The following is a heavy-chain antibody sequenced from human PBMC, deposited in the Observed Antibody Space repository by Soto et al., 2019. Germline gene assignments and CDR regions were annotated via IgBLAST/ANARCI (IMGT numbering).Heavy chain of an antibody. Sequence: GGSLRLSCAASGFTFSSYSMNWVRQAPGKGLGWVSSISSSSSYIYYADSVKGRFTISRDNAKNSLYLQMNSLRAEDTAVYYCARFFQRDYDILTIPYYYYGMDVWGQGTTVTVS. CDR1: GFTFSSYS. D-gene: IGHD3-9*01. CDR3: ARFFQRDYDILTIPYYYYGMDV. J-gene: IGHJ6*02. CDR2: ISSSSSYI. V-gene: IGHV3-21*01.